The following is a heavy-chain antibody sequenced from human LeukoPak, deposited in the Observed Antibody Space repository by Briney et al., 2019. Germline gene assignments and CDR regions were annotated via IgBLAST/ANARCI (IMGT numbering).Heavy chain of an antibody. CDR3: ARTEIAVAGTGGDYYYYYGMDV. CDR2: ISADNGNT. D-gene: IGHD6-13*01. Sequence: ASVTVSCKASGYTFTSYGISWVRQAPGQGLEWMGCISADNGNTNYAQKFQGRVTMTTDTSTSTAYMELRSLRSDDSAVYYCARTEIAVAGTGGDYYYYYGMDVWGQGTTVTVSS. CDR1: GYTFTSYG. V-gene: IGHV1-18*01. J-gene: IGHJ6*02.